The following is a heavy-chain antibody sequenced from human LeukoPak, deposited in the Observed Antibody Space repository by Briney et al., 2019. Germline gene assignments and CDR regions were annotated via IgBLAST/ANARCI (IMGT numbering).Heavy chain of an antibody. CDR3: ATVAAAGPDDAFDI. J-gene: IGHJ3*02. Sequence: ASVKVSCKASGCTFTSYGICWVRQAPGQGLEWMGWISAYNGNTNYAQKLQGRVTMTTDTSTSTAYMELRSLRSDDTAVYYCATVAAAGPDDAFDIWGQGTMVTVSS. V-gene: IGHV1-18*01. D-gene: IGHD6-13*01. CDR2: ISAYNGNT. CDR1: GCTFTSYG.